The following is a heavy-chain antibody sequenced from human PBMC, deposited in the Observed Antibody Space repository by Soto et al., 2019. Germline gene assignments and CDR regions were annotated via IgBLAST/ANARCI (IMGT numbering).Heavy chain of an antibody. V-gene: IGHV4-39*01. CDR1: GGSISSSSYY. D-gene: IGHD6-19*01. Sequence: SETLSLTCTFSGGSISSSSYYWGWIRQPPGKGLEWIGSIYYSGSTYYNPSLKSRVTISVDTSKNQFSLKLSSVTAADTAVYYCASPNLYLCIAVAGTADWTDPSGQGTLVTVST. J-gene: IGHJ5*02. CDR2: IYYSGST. CDR3: ASPNLYLCIAVAGTADWTDP.